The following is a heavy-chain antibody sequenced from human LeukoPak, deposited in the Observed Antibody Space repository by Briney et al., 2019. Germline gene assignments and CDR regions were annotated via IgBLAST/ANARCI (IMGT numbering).Heavy chain of an antibody. D-gene: IGHD2-15*01. CDR3: ARHPFATPFDY. CDR1: DDSITDSY. Sequence: SETLSLTCNVSDDSITDSYWSWIRQPPGKGLEWIGYIFYTGDTNSNPSLKSRVTVSLDTSKNQFSLRLTSVTAADTAVYYCARHPFATPFDYWGLGILVTVSS. CDR2: IFYTGDT. V-gene: IGHV4-59*08. J-gene: IGHJ4*02.